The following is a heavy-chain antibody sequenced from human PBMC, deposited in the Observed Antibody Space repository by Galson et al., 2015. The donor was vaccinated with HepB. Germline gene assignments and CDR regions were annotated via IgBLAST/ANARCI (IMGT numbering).Heavy chain of an antibody. CDR1: GYTLTELS. CDR2: FDPEDGET. V-gene: IGHV1-24*01. D-gene: IGHD3-10*01. J-gene: IGHJ4*02. Sequence: SVKVSCKVSGYTLTELSMHWVRQAPGKGLEWMGGFDPEDGETIYAQKFQGRVTMTEDTSTDTAYMELSSLRSEDTAVYYCATLSWFGELLLDYWGQGTLVTVSS. CDR3: ATLSWFGELLLDY.